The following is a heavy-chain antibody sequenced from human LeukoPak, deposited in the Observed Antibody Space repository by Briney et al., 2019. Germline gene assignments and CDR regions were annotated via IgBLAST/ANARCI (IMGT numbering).Heavy chain of an antibody. Sequence: PAGSLTLSCAASGFTFSSYSMNWVRQAPGKGLEWVSSISSSSSYIYYADSVKGRFTISRDNAKNSLYLQMNSLRAEDTAVYYCARGQAADFDYWGQGTLVTVSS. CDR2: ISSSSSYI. J-gene: IGHJ4*02. CDR3: ARGQAADFDY. V-gene: IGHV3-21*01. CDR1: GFTFSSYS.